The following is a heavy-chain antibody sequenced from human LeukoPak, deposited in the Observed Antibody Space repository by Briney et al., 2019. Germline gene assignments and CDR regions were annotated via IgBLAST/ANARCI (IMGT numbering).Heavy chain of an antibody. CDR1: GGTFSSYA. D-gene: IGHD6-6*01. CDR3: ARDRPYSTSSWWYFDL. V-gene: IGHV1-69*05. J-gene: IGHJ2*01. Sequence: SVKVSCKASGGTFSSYAISWVRQAPGQGLEWMGGIIPIFGTANYAQKFQGRVTITTDESTSTAYMELSSLRSEDTAVYYCARDRPYSTSSWWYFDLWGRGTLVTVSS. CDR2: IIPIFGTA.